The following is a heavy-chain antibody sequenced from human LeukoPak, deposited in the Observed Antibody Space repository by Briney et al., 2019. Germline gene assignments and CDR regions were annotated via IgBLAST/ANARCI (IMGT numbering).Heavy chain of an antibody. CDR3: ARQARFGVIDY. D-gene: IGHD3-10*01. J-gene: IGHJ4*02. Sequence: RGESLKFSCKGSGYSFASYWIAWVRQMPGKGLEWMGIIYPGDSETRYSPSFQGQVTFSVDNSITTAYLQWSSLKASDTAMYYCARQARFGVIDYWGQGTLVTVSS. V-gene: IGHV5-51*01. CDR1: GYSFASYW. CDR2: IYPGDSET.